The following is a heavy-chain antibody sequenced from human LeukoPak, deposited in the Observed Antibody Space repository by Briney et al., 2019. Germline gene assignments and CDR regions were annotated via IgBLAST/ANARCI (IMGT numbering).Heavy chain of an antibody. CDR3: ARIGYSSSSFDY. Sequence: GGSLRLSCAASGFTFSSYAMSWVRQAPGKGLEWVANIKQDGSEIDYADSMKGRFTISRDNTKISVYLQVNSLRVEDTGVYHCARIGYSSSSFDYWGQGTLVTVSS. D-gene: IGHD6-13*01. CDR1: GFTFSSYA. V-gene: IGHV3-7*01. CDR2: IKQDGSEI. J-gene: IGHJ4*02.